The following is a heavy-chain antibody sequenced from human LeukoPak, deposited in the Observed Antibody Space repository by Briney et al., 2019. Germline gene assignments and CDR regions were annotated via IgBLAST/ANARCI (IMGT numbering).Heavy chain of an antibody. D-gene: IGHD3-22*01. CDR3: AREGVSYYDRSGYHY. CDR1: GGSITSYY. J-gene: IGHJ4*02. CDR2: VYYSGST. V-gene: IGHV4-59*01. Sequence: SETLSLTYTVSGGSITSYYWSWIRQPPGKGLEWIGYVYYSGSTNYNPSLNSRVTISADTSKNQFSLKLNSVTAADTAVYYCAREGVSYYDRSGYHYWGQGTLVTVSS.